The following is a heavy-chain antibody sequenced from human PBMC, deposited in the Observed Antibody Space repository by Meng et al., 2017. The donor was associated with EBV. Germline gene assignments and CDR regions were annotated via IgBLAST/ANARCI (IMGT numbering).Heavy chain of an antibody. CDR1: GYTFTSYD. V-gene: IGHV1-8*01. CDR2: MNPNSGNT. CDR3: ARGRGVYCSGGSCYPGWFDP. J-gene: IGHJ5*02. Sequence: QVQRVQAGAEVKKPGASVKASCKASGYTFTSYDINWVRQATGQGLEWMGWMNPNSGNTGYAQRFQGRVTMTRNTSISTAYMELSSLRSEDTAAYYCARGRGVYCSGGSCYPGWFDPWGQGTLVTVSS. D-gene: IGHD2-15*01.